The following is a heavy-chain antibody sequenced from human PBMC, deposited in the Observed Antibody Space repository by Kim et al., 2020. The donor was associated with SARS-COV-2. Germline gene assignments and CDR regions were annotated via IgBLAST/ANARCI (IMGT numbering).Heavy chain of an antibody. J-gene: IGHJ6*02. V-gene: IGHV4-34*01. Sequence: SETLSLTCAVYGGSFSGYYWSWIRQPPGKGLEWIGEINHSGSTNYNPSLKSRVTISVDTSKNQFSLKLSSVTAADTAVYYCAGRRRSRGRDYGSGSYYGDYGMDVWGQGTTVTVSS. CDR1: GGSFSGYY. D-gene: IGHD3-10*01. CDR2: INHSGST. CDR3: AGRRRSRGRDYGSGSYYGDYGMDV.